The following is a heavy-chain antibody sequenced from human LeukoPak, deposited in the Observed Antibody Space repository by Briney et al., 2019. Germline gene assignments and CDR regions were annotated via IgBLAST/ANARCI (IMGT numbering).Heavy chain of an antibody. Sequence: PGGSLRLSCAASGFTFSSYAMSWVRQAPGKGLEWVSSISSSSSYIYYADSVKGRFTISRDNAKNSLYLQMNSLRAEDTAVYYCARGHYGDYDYWGQGTLVTVSS. CDR2: ISSSSSYI. CDR1: GFTFSSYA. V-gene: IGHV3-21*01. J-gene: IGHJ4*02. D-gene: IGHD4-17*01. CDR3: ARGHYGDYDY.